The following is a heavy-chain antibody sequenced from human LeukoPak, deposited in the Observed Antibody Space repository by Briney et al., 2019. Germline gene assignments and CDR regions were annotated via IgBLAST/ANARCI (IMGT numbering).Heavy chain of an antibody. J-gene: IGHJ4*02. CDR3: VKDMDGVPSAAFDF. D-gene: IGHD2-2*01. Sequence: GGSLRLSCAASGFTFSSYGMHWVRQAPGKGLEWVSLINWDGNTTYYADSVNGRFTISRDNNKNSLYLQMNSLRGDDTALYYCVKDMDGVPSAAFDFWGQGTLVTVSS. V-gene: IGHV3-43D*03. CDR1: GFTFSSYG. CDR2: INWDGNTT.